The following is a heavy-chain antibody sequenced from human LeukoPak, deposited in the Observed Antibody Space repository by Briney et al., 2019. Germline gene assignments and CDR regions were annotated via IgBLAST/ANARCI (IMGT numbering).Heavy chain of an antibody. J-gene: IGHJ5*02. CDR2: IGTDSTTI. CDR3: ARGPPLFDP. V-gene: IGHV3-48*04. Sequence: GGSLRLSCAASGFTFSSYAMSWVRQAPGKGLEWVSYIGTDSTTIYYADSVKGRFTISRDNAKNSLYLQMNSLRAEDTAVYYCARGPPLFDPWGQGTLVTVSS. CDR1: GFTFSSYA.